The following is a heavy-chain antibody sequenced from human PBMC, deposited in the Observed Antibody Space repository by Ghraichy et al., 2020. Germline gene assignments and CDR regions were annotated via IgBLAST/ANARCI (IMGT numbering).Heavy chain of an antibody. CDR1: GFTFSSYD. J-gene: IGHJ4*02. Sequence: GGSLRLSCAASGFTFSSYDMSWVRQAPGKGLEWVSVFNASGGRTKYADSVKGRFTISRDNSKNTLYMQMNSLRAEDTAVYYCAPDCGGGCSFSYYFEYWGQGTLVTVSS. CDR3: APDCGGGCSFSYYFEY. D-gene: IGHD2-8*02. V-gene: IGHV3-23*01. CDR2: FNASGGRT.